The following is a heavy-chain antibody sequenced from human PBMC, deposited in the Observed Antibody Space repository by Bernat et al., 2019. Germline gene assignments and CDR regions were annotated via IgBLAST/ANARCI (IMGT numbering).Heavy chain of an antibody. CDR2: ISAYNGNT. D-gene: IGHD4-11*01. CDR3: AREVGSNYYPLYYYYYYMDV. CDR1: GYTFTSYG. J-gene: IGHJ6*03. Sequence: QVQLVQSGAEVKKPGASVKVSCKASGYTFTSYGISWVRQAPGQGLEWMGWISAYNGNTNYAQKLQVRVTMTTDTSTSTAYMELRSLRSDDTAVYYCAREVGSNYYPLYYYYYYMDVWGKGTTVTVSS. V-gene: IGHV1-18*01.